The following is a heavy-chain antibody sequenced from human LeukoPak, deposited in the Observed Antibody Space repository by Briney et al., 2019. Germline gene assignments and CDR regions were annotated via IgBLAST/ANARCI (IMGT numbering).Heavy chain of an antibody. CDR1: GFGFTDYP. D-gene: IGHD3-9*01. CDR3: ATDQRYAFDY. V-gene: IGHV3-48*02. J-gene: IGHJ4*02. Sequence: PGGSLRLSCATSGFGFTDYPMNWVRQAPGKELEWISNIRTTAEGAKYAYYADSVKGRVTISRDDGKNTLYLHMNSLRDDDTAVSYCATDQRYAFDYWGQGILVTVSS. CDR2: IRTTAEGAKYA.